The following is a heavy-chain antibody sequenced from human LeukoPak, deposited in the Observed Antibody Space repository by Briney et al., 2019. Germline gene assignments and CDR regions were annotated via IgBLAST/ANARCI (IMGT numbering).Heavy chain of an antibody. CDR3: ARDPPRGNRFLYFDY. CDR1: GFPFSSYS. Sequence: GGSLRLSCAASGFPFSSYSMNWVRQAPGKGLEWVSYISSDSSTMYYADSVRGRFTISRDNAKSSLNLQMNSLGAEDTAVYYCARDPPRGNRFLYFDYWGQGTLVTVSS. V-gene: IGHV3-48*01. D-gene: IGHD3-3*01. CDR2: ISSDSSTM. J-gene: IGHJ4*02.